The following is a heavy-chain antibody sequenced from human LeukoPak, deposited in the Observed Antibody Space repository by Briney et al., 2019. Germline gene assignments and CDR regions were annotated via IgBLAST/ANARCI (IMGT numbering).Heavy chain of an antibody. J-gene: IGHJ4*02. Sequence: QSGGSLRLSCEASGFTFSNYWMHWIRQAPGKGLVWVSHIKSDGRTTTYADSVKGRFTIPRTYTKHTLYLQMTALRAEDTAVYYCVRYRVYGADFASWGQGTLVSVSS. CDR3: VRYRVYGADFAS. V-gene: IGHV3-74*01. CDR2: IKSDGRTT. D-gene: IGHD4-17*01. CDR1: GFTFSNYW.